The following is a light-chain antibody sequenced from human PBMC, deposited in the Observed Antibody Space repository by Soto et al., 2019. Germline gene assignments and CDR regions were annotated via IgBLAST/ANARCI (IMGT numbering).Light chain of an antibody. J-gene: IGKJ1*01. CDR1: QSVSSSY. CDR3: QQYGSSTWT. Sequence: EIVLTQSPGTLSLSTGERATLSCRASQSVSSSYLAWYQQKPGQAPRLLIYGASSRATCIPDRFSGSGSGTDFTLTISRLEPEDFAVYYCQQYGSSTWTFGQGTKV. CDR2: GAS. V-gene: IGKV3-20*01.